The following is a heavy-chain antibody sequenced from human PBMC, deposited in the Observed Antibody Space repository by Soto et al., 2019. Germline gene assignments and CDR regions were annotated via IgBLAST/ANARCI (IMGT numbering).Heavy chain of an antibody. CDR3: AREDDGGDRDYYGLDV. CDR2: IHFSGSI. V-gene: IGHV4-30-4*02. D-gene: IGHD2-21*02. Sequence: PSETLYLTCTVSGGSISYEYYHWTWIRQSPGKGLEWIGYIHFSGSIIYNPSFKSRVTISVYTSKNQFSLQLSSVTAADTAVYFCAREDDGGDRDYYGLDVWGQGTTVT. J-gene: IGHJ6*02. CDR1: GGSISYEYYH.